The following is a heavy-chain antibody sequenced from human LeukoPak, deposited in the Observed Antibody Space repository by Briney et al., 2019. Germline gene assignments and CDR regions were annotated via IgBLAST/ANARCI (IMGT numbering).Heavy chain of an antibody. CDR2: LNTDGGST. CDR1: GFTFSTYW. V-gene: IGHV3-74*01. CDR3: ARHRNTYFDY. Sequence: GGSLRLSCAASGFTFSTYWMHWVRQAPGKGLVWVSRLNTDGGSTSYADSVRGRFTISRDNAENSLYLQMNSLSAEDTAVYYCARHRNTYFDYWGQGTLVTVSS. J-gene: IGHJ4*02.